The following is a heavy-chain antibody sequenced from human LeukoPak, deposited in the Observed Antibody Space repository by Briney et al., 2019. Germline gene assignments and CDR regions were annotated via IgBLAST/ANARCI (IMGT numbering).Heavy chain of an antibody. CDR2: IRYDGSNK. J-gene: IGHJ4*02. V-gene: IGHV3-30*02. Sequence: PGGSLRLSCSASGFTFSSYGMHWVRQAPGKGLEWVAFIRYDGSNKYYADSVKGRFTISRDNSKNTLYLQMSSLRPEDTAVYYCARQRSWCFDSWGQGTLVTVSS. D-gene: IGHD2-15*01. CDR3: ARQRSWCFDS. CDR1: GFTFSSYG.